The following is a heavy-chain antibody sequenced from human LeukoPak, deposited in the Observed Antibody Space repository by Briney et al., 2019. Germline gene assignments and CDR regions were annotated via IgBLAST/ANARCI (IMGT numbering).Heavy chain of an antibody. CDR2: ISSNGGST. CDR3: ARGYCSSTSCPEDY. Sequence: SCKVSGYTLTELSMHWVRQAPGKGLEYVSAISSNGGSTYYANSVKGRFTISRDNSKNTLYLQMGSLRAEDMAVYYCARGYCSSTSCPEDYWGQGTLVTVSS. J-gene: IGHJ4*02. D-gene: IGHD2-2*01. V-gene: IGHV3-64*01. CDR1: GYTLTELS.